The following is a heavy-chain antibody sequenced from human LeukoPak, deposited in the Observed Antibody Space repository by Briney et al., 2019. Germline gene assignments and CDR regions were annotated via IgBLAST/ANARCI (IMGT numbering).Heavy chain of an antibody. CDR2: ISYDGSNK. V-gene: IGHV3-30*18. CDR1: GFTFSSYG. CDR3: AKDPKARRQSIAAAGIDY. J-gene: IGHJ4*02. D-gene: IGHD6-13*01. Sequence: GGSLRLSCAASGFTFSSYGMHWVRQAPGKGLEWVAVISYDGSNKYYADSVKGRFTISRDNSKNTLYLQMNSLRAEDTAVYYCAKDPKARRQSIAAAGIDYWGQGTLVTVSS.